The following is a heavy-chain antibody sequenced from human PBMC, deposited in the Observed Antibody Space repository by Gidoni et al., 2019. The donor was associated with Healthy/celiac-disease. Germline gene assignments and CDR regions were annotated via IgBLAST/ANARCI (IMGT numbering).Heavy chain of an antibody. V-gene: IGHV3-7*01. J-gene: IGHJ3*02. D-gene: IGHD3-3*01. CDR3: ARDLSFFIQYDFWRGTASSAAFGI. CDR1: GFTFSSYW. Sequence: EVQLVESGGGLVQPGGSLRLSCAASGFTFSSYWMSWVRQAPGKGLEWVANIKQDGREKYYVDSVKGRFNISRDNAKNSMYLQINSLRAEDTAVYYCARDLSFFIQYDFWRGTASSAAFGIWGQGTMVTVSS. CDR2: IKQDGREK.